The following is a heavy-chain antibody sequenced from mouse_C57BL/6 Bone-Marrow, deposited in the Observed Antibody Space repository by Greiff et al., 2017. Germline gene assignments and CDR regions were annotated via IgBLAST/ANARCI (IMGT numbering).Heavy chain of an antibody. CDR3: ARHVRWLLRYYAMDY. CDR1: GFTFSSYG. V-gene: IGHV5-6*01. D-gene: IGHD2-3*01. CDR2: ISSGGSYT. J-gene: IGHJ4*01. Sequence: EVHLVESGGDLVKPGGSLKLSCAASGFTFSSYGMSWVRQTPDKRLEWVATISSGGSYTYYPDSVKGRFTISRDTAKNTLYLQMSSLKSEDTAMYYCARHVRWLLRYYAMDYWGQGTSVTVSS.